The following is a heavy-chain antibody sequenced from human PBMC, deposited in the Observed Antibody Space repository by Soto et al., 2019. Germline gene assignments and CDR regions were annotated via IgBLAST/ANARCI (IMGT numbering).Heavy chain of an antibody. J-gene: IGHJ4*02. CDR3: ARDRGSCALDY. CDR1: GYTFTSYG. Sequence: QVQLVQSGAEVKKPGASVKVSCKASGYTFTSYGFSWVRQAPGQGLEWMGWISANNGNTNYAQKLQGRVTMTTDTSTCTANMEQRSLRSDDTAVDCCARDRGSCALDYWGQGTLVTVSS. V-gene: IGHV1-18*01. CDR2: ISANNGNT. D-gene: IGHD1-26*01.